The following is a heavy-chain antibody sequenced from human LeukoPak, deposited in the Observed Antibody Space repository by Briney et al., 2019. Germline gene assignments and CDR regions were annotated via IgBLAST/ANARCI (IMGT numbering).Heavy chain of an antibody. CDR1: GFTFSSYS. CDR3: ARGPVMRAFDI. Sequence: GGSLRLSCAASGFTFSSYSMNWVRQAPGKGLEWVSSISSSSSYIYYADSVKGRFTISRDNAKNTLYLQMNSLRAEDTAVYYCARGPVMRAFDIWGQGTMVTVSS. J-gene: IGHJ3*02. CDR2: ISSSSSYI. V-gene: IGHV3-21*01. D-gene: IGHD2-21*01.